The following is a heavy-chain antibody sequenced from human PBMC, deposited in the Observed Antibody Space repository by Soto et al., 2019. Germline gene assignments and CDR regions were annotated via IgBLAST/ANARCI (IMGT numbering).Heavy chain of an antibody. CDR2: IYSGGST. Sequence: EVQLVESGGGLVQPGGSLRLSCAASGFTVSSNYMSWVRQAPGKGLEWVSVIYSGGSTYYAESVKGSFTTSRDNAKNTLYLQMNSLRAEDTAVDYCARINYGDSRVTEYFQHWGQGTLVTVSS. D-gene: IGHD4-17*01. J-gene: IGHJ1*01. CDR1: GFTVSSNY. V-gene: IGHV3-66*01. CDR3: ARINYGDSRVTEYFQH.